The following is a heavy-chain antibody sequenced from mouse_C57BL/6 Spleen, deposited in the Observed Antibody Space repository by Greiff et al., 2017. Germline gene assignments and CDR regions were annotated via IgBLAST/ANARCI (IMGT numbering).Heavy chain of an antibody. V-gene: IGHV3-6*01. Sequence: DVKLVESGPGLVKPSQSLSLTCSVTGYFITSGYYWNWIRQFPGNKLEWMGYISYDGSNNYNPSLKNRISITRDTSKNQFFLKLNSVTTEDTATYYCARGYYGSSLDYWGQGTTLTVSS. J-gene: IGHJ2*01. CDR3: ARGYYGSSLDY. D-gene: IGHD1-1*01. CDR1: GYFITSGYY. CDR2: ISYDGSN.